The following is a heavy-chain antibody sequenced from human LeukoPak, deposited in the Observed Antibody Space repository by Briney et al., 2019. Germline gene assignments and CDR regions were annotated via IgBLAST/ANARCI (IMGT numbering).Heavy chain of an antibody. CDR2: ISWDGTST. Sequence: PGGSLRLSCAASGFNFDNYAMHWVRHAPGKGLEWVSLISWDGTSTYYADSVKGRFTVSRDNGRNSQFLQMNSLRTDDTAFYYCAKGETFAVAGVDYWGQGTLVTVSS. CDR3: AKGETFAVAGVDY. J-gene: IGHJ4*02. CDR1: GFNFDNYA. V-gene: IGHV3-43D*03. D-gene: IGHD6-19*01.